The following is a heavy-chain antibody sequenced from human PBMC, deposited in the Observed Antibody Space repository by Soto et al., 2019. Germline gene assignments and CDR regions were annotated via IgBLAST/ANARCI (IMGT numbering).Heavy chain of an antibody. Sequence: QVQLVESGGGVVQPGRSLRLSCSASGFTFSSYGMHWVRQAPGKGLEWVSLIWYDGSNEYXXXSVKGRFTISRDNSKNTLXLQXNSLRAEDTAVYYCARDRGWYGDYWGQGTLVSVSS. V-gene: IGHV3-33*01. CDR1: GFTFSSYG. D-gene: IGHD6-19*01. CDR2: IWYDGSNE. J-gene: IGHJ4*02. CDR3: ARDRGWYGDY.